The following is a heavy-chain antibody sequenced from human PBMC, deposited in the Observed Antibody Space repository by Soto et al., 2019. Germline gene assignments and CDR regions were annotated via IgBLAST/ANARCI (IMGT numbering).Heavy chain of an antibody. CDR2: ISGSGGST. CDR1: GFTFSSYA. V-gene: IGHV3-23*01. Sequence: EVQLLESGGGLVQPGGSLRLSCAASGFTFSSYAMSWVRQAPGKGLEWVSAISGSGGSTYYADSVKGRFTISRDNSKNTLNLQMNSLRAEDTAVYYYAKGRRHGLYFDYWGQGTLVTVSS. J-gene: IGHJ4*02. CDR3: AKGRRHGLYFDY.